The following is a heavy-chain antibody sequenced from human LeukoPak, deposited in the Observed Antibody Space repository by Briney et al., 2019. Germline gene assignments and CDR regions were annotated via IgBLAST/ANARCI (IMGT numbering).Heavy chain of an antibody. J-gene: IGHJ5*02. CDR3: AKGDDYGANTRLPKYNWFDP. V-gene: IGHV3-30*02. D-gene: IGHD4-23*01. CDR1: GFTFTTCA. CDR2: IRYDGTNK. Sequence: GGSLRLSCAASGFTFTTCAMHWVRQAPGKGLEWVAYIRYDGTNKNYADSVKGRFTISRDNSKDMLYLQMNSLRPEDTAVYYCAKGDDYGANTRLPKYNWFDPWGQGTLVTVSS.